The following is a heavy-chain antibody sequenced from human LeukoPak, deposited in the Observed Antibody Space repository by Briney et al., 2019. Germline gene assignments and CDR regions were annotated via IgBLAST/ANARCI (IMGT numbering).Heavy chain of an antibody. V-gene: IGHV4-38-2*02. CDR2: IYHSGST. Sequence: SETLSLTCTVSGYSISSGYYWGWIRQPPGKGLEWIGSIYHSGSTNYNPSLKSRVTISVDKSKNQFSLKLSSVTAADTAVYYCARLGYSYGYDYWGQGTLVTVSS. CDR3: ARLGYSYGYDY. J-gene: IGHJ4*02. CDR1: GYSISSGYY. D-gene: IGHD5-18*01.